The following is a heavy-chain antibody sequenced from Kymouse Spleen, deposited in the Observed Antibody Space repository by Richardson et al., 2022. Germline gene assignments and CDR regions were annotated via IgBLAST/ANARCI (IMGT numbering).Heavy chain of an antibody. Sequence: EVQLVESGGGLVQPGRSLRLSCAASGFTFDDYAMHWVRQAPGKGLEWVSGISWNSGSIGYADSVKGRFTISRDNAKNSLYLQMNSLRAEDTALYYCAKDSSSSGGGFDPWGQGTLVTVSS. CDR3: AKDSSSSGGGFDP. D-gene: IGHD6-6*01. CDR2: ISWNSGSI. V-gene: IGHV3-9*01. J-gene: IGHJ5*02. CDR1: GFTFDDYA.